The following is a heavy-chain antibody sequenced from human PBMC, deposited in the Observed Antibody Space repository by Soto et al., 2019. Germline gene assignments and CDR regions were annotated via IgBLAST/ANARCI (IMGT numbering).Heavy chain of an antibody. D-gene: IGHD3-9*01. CDR2: TYYRSKWYN. CDR1: GDSVSSHRAA. J-gene: IGHJ5*02. Sequence: SQTLSLTCDISGDSVSSHRAAWNWIRQSPSRGLEWLGRTYYRSKWYNDYAVFVKSRIIINPDTSKNQFSLKLSSVTAADTAVYYCARVLSYYDILPDHNWFDPWGQGTLVTVSS. CDR3: ARVLSYYDILPDHNWFDP. V-gene: IGHV6-1*01.